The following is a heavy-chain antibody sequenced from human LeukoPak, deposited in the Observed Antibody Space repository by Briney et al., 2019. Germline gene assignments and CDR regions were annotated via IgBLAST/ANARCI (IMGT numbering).Heavy chain of an antibody. J-gene: IGHJ4*02. D-gene: IGHD4-11*01. V-gene: IGHV3-23*01. Sequence: PGGSLRLSCAASGFTFSSYAMTWVRQAPGKGLEWVSDISGSTDNTHYADSVKGRFTISRDNSKNTLYLQMNSMRAEDTAVYYCAREPYSNFGRYFDCWGQGTLVTVSS. CDR2: ISGSTDNT. CDR1: GFTFSSYA. CDR3: AREPYSNFGRYFDC.